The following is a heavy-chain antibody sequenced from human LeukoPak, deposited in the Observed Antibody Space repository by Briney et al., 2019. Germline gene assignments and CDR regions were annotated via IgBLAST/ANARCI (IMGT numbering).Heavy chain of an antibody. CDR1: GGSISSSSYY. J-gene: IGHJ4*02. CDR3: ASLGGTIFGVVIARFDY. CDR2: IYYSGST. Sequence: SETLSLTCTVSGGSISSSSYYWGWIRQPPGKGLEWIGSIYYSGSTYYNPSLKSRVTISVDTSKNQFSLKLSSVTAADTAVYYCASLGGTIFGVVIARFDYWGQGTLVTVPS. V-gene: IGHV4-39*01. D-gene: IGHD3-3*01.